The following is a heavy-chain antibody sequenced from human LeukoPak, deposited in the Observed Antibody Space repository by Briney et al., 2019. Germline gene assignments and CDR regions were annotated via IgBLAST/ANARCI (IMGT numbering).Heavy chain of an antibody. Sequence: GGSLRLSCAASGFSFSNYDMHWVRQTTGKGLEWVSAIGTAGDTYYPGSVKGRFTISRENAKNSLYLQMNSLRAGDTAVYYCAELGITMIGGVWGKGTTVTISS. CDR1: GFSFSNYD. V-gene: IGHV3-13*01. CDR3: AELGITMIGGV. D-gene: IGHD3-10*02. J-gene: IGHJ6*04. CDR2: IGTAGDT.